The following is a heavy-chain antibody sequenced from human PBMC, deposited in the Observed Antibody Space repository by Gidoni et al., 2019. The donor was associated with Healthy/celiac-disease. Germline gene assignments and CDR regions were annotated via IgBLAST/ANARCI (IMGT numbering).Heavy chain of an antibody. V-gene: IGHV1-2*04. Sequence: QVQLVQSGAEVKKPGASVKVSCKASGYTFTGYSMHWVRQAPGQGLEWMGWINPNSGGTNYAQKFQGWVTMTRDTSISTAYMELSRLRSDDTAVYYCARELRVRYNWNGRPLDVWGQGTTVTVSS. D-gene: IGHD1-1*01. CDR1: GYTFTGYS. CDR3: ARELRVRYNWNGRPLDV. CDR2: INPNSGGT. J-gene: IGHJ6*02.